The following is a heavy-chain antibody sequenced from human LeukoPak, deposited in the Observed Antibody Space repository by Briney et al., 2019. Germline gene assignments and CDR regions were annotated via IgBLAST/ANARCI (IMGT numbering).Heavy chain of an antibody. Sequence: PGGSLRLSCAASGFTFSSYAMGWVRQAPGKGPEWVAAITASGGNTYYADSVKGRFTISRDNSKNTLYLQVNSLRAEDTAVYYCAKGNGYSYGRYYFDYWGQGTLVTASS. D-gene: IGHD5-18*01. V-gene: IGHV3-23*01. CDR3: AKGNGYSYGRYYFDY. CDR1: GFTFSSYA. CDR2: ITASGGNT. J-gene: IGHJ4*02.